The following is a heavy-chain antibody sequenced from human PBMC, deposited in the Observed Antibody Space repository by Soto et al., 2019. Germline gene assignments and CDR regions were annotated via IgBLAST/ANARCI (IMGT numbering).Heavy chain of an antibody. D-gene: IGHD4-17*01. J-gene: IGHJ4*02. CDR2: IKQDGSEK. CDR3: ATDMTTVTIDY. Sequence: LSLTCAASGFTFSSYWMSWVRQAPGKGLEWVANIKQDGSEKYYVDSVKGRFTISRDNAKNSLYLQMNSLRAEDTAVYYCATDMTTVTIDYWGQGTLVTVSS. V-gene: IGHV3-7*01. CDR1: GFTFSSYW.